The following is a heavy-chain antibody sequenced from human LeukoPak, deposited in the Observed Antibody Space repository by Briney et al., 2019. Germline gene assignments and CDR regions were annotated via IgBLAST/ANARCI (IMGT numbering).Heavy chain of an antibody. J-gene: IGHJ5*02. CDR3: AKAGSSSWYDSNWFDP. D-gene: IGHD6-13*01. V-gene: IGHV3-9*03. CDR1: GFNFDDYA. CDR2: ISWNSGSI. Sequence: GRSLRLSCAASGFNFDDYAMHWVRRAPGKGLECVSGISWNSGSIGYADSVKGRFTISRDNAKNSLYLQMNSLRAEDMALYYCAKAGSSSWYDSNWFDPWGQGTLVTVSS.